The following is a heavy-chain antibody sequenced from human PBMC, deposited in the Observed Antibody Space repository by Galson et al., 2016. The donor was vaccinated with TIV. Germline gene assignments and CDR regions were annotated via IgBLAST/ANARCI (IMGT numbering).Heavy chain of an antibody. Sequence: TLSLTCTVSGGSISNGDYSWSWIRQPPGKGPECIGYIYYSGNTNYKPSLESRVTISVDRSKNQFSLKLRSVTAADTAVYYCARVGLKYYFGLDVWGQGTTCTVSA. D-gene: IGHD3-16*01. CDR3: ARVGLKYYFGLDV. CDR2: IYYSGNT. V-gene: IGHV4-30-4*01. J-gene: IGHJ6*01. CDR1: GGSISNGDYS.